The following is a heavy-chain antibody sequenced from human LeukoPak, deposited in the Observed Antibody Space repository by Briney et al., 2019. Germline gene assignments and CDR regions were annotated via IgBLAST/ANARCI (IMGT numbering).Heavy chain of an antibody. D-gene: IGHD2-2*03. J-gene: IGHJ4*02. CDR2: LSPHGNYE. V-gene: IGHV3-33*01. CDR1: GFTFSDFA. Sequence: PGRSLRLSCSASGFTFSDFAIHWVRQAPGKGLEWVTVLSPHGNYEYYADSVQGRFIISRDDSKNTVSLQMNSLRDEDTAVYYCARDWIDRSLDYWGQGTLVTVSS. CDR3: ARDWIDRSLDY.